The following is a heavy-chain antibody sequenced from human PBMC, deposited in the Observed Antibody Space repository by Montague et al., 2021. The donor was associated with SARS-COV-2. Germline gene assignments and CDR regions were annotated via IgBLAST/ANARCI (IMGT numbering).Heavy chain of an antibody. Sequence: SLSLSCAASGFTFNSYGMIWIRQAPGKGLEWVSSISGSGSDTHYIDAVRGRFTISRDNAKSSLCLQMNSLRNDDTAIYYCARDRGRGWWDWSQGTLVTVSS. J-gene: IGHJ4*02. V-gene: IGHV3-48*02. CDR3: ARDRGRGWWD. CDR1: GFTFNSYG. D-gene: IGHD2-15*01. CDR2: ISGSGSDT.